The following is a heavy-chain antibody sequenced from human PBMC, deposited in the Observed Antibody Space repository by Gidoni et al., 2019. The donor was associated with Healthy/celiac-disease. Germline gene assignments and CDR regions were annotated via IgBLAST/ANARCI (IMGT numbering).Heavy chain of an antibody. CDR1: GSVFSDHY. CDR3: ARRLYSSGWFDY. CDR2: TRNTANSYPT. V-gene: IGHV3-72*01. J-gene: IGHJ4*02. D-gene: IGHD6-19*01. Sequence: EVKLVEFWGGLVYLGGPLRPFCAPSGSVFSDHYMDWVRQAAGKGLVWVSRTRNTANSYPTEYATSVKGRFTISRDDSKNSLYLQMNSLKTEDTAVYYCARRLYSSGWFDYWSQGTLVTVSS.